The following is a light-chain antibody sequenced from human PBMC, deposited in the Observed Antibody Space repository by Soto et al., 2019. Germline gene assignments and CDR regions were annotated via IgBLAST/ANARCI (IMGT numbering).Light chain of an antibody. Sequence: IRVSQSPSSLSASPGDRVTITCLASQSLSNYLNWYQVKPGQAPKLLIYGATNLHTGVPSRFSGSGSGTEFTLTISSLQPEDFATYYCLQYNGYVPTFGRGTKVDIK. CDR3: LQYNGYVPT. V-gene: IGKV1-17*01. J-gene: IGKJ4*01. CDR1: QSLSNY. CDR2: GAT.